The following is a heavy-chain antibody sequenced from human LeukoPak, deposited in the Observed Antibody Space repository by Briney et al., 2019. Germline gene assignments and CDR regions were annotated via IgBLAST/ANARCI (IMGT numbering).Heavy chain of an antibody. CDR3: ARDLGTSSWSPGFDY. CDR1: GYTFTSYG. CDR2: ISAYTGNT. Sequence: ASVKVSCKASGYTFTSYGISWVRQAPGQGLEGMGWISAYTGNTNYAQKLQGRVTMTTGASTSTAYMELRSLSSDDTAVYYCARDLGTSSWSPGFDYWGQGTLVTVSS. V-gene: IGHV1-18*01. J-gene: IGHJ4*02. D-gene: IGHD6-13*01.